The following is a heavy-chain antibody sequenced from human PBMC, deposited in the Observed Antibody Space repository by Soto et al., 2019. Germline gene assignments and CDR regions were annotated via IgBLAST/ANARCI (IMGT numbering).Heavy chain of an antibody. J-gene: IGHJ6*02. CDR1: CGSISSYY. CDR2: IYYSWIT. V-gene: IGHV4-59*12. CDR3: ARGKPSGYRFGPRDFFYYGLDV. D-gene: IGHD5-18*01. Sequence: PSETLSLTCTGSCGSISSYYWSWIRQPPGKGLECVGYIYYSWITDYNPSLKSRLTISVDASKNQFSLKVGSVTAADTAVYFCARGKPSGYRFGPRDFFYYGLDVWGPGTTVTVSS.